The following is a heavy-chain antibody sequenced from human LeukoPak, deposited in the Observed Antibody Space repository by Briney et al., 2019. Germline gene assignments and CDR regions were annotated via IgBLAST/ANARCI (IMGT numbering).Heavy chain of an antibody. J-gene: IGHJ3*02. CDR2: IYYSGST. V-gene: IGHV4-59*01. Sequence: SETLSLTCTVSGGSISSYYWSWIRQPPGKGLEWIGYIYYSGSTNYNPSLKSRVTISVDTSKNQFSLKPSSVTAADTAVYYCARAGLDAFDIWGQGTMVTVSS. CDR1: GGSISSYY. CDR3: ARAGLDAFDI.